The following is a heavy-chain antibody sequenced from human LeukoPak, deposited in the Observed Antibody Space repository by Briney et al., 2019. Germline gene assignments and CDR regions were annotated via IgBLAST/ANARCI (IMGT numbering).Heavy chain of an antibody. J-gene: IGHJ4*02. Sequence: GGSLRLPCAASGFAFSSYAMHWVRQAPGKGLEWVAVISYDGSNKYYADSVKGRFTISRDNSKNTLYLQMNSLRAEDTAVYYCARAMVRGVMYGGFDYWGQGTLVTVSS. V-gene: IGHV3-30*04. CDR3: ARAMVRGVMYGGFDY. D-gene: IGHD3-10*01. CDR2: ISYDGSNK. CDR1: GFAFSSYA.